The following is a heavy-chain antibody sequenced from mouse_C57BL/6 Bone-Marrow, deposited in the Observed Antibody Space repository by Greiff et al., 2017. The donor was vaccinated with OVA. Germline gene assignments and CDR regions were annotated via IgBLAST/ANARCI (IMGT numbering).Heavy chain of an antibody. V-gene: IGHV14-4*01. J-gene: IGHJ2*01. CDR2: IDPENGDT. D-gene: IGHD2-1*01. CDR1: GFNIKDDY. CDR3: TSYGNFDY. Sequence: EVQLQQSGAELVWPGASVKLSCTASGFNIKDDYMHWVKQRPEQGLEWIGWIDPENGDTEYASKFQGKATITADTSSNTAYLQLSSLTSEDTAVYYCTSYGNFDYWGQGTTLTVSS.